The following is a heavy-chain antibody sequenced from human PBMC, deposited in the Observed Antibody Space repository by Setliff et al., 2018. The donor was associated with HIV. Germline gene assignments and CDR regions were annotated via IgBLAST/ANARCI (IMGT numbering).Heavy chain of an antibody. CDR1: GFTFDDYT. D-gene: IGHD4-17*01. V-gene: IGHV3-74*03. J-gene: IGHJ4*02. Sequence: SGGSLRLSCAASGFTFDDYTMHWVRQAPGKGLVWVSRINTDGSSATYADSVKGRFTISRDNSKNTLYLQMNSLRAEDTAVYYCAKFFGGYGDYMGFDYWGQGTLVTVSS. CDR2: INTDGSSA. CDR3: AKFFGGYGDYMGFDY.